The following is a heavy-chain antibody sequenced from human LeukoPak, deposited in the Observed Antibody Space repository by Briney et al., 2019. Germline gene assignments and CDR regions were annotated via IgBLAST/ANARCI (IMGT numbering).Heavy chain of an antibody. Sequence: GGSLRLSCAASGFTFSSYAMSWVRQAPGKGLEWVSAISGSGGSTYYADSVKGRFTISRDNSKNTLYLQMNSLRAEDTAVYYCARDSPPAEFSPYGMDVWGQGTTVTVSS. CDR2: ISGSGGST. CDR1: GFTFSSYA. V-gene: IGHV3-23*01. CDR3: ARDSPPAEFSPYGMDV. J-gene: IGHJ6*02.